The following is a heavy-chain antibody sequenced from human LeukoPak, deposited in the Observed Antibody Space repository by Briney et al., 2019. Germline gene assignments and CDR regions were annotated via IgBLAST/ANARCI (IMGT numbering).Heavy chain of an antibody. Sequence: PGGSLRLSCAASGFTFSSYAMSWVRQAPGQGLKWVSSISGSDGTTYYADSVKGRFTISRDNSKNTLSLQMNSLRAEDTAIYYCAKYYYGSGSFSFDHWGQGTLVTVSS. D-gene: IGHD3-10*01. J-gene: IGHJ4*02. V-gene: IGHV3-23*01. CDR3: AKYYYGSGSFSFDH. CDR2: ISGSDGTT. CDR1: GFTFSSYA.